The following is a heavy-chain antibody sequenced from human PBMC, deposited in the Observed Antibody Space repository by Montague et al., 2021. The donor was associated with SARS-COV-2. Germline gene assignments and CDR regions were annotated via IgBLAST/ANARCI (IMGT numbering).Heavy chain of an antibody. CDR1: GGSISSSSYY. V-gene: IGHV4-39*01. J-gene: IGHJ4*02. CDR3: ARQMGQSSIFGVVIQYYFDY. CDR2: IYYSGXT. D-gene: IGHD3-3*01. Sequence: SETLSLTCTVSGGSISSSSYYWGWIRQPPGKGLEWIGSIYYSGXTXYXXXXKXRVTISVGTSKNQFSLKLSSVTAADTAVYYCARQMGQSSIFGVVIQYYFDYWGQGTLVTVSS.